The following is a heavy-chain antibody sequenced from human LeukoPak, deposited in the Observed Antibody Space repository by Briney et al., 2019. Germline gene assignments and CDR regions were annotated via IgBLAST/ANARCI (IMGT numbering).Heavy chain of an antibody. D-gene: IGHD1-7*01. V-gene: IGHV4-59*08. Sequence: SETLSLTCTVSGGSISSYYWSWIRQPPGKGLAWIGYIYYSGSTNYNPSLKSRVTISVDTSKNQFSLKLSSVTAADTAVYYSARHQGTMDPDYYYYYYMDVWGKGTTVTISS. CDR1: GGSISSYY. CDR2: IYYSGST. J-gene: IGHJ6*03. CDR3: ARHQGTMDPDYYYYYYMDV.